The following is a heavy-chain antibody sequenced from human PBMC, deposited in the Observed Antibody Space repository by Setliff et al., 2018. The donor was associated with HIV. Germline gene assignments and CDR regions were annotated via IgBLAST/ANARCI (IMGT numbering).Heavy chain of an antibody. J-gene: IGHJ5*02. CDR1: AYSINSGYY. CDR2: IYYSGST. D-gene: IGHD3-10*01. V-gene: IGHV4-38-2*01. CDR3: ATYADRESNRFDP. Sequence: SETLSLTCAVSAYSINSGYYWGWIRQSPGKGLEWIASIYYSGSTYYNPSLKSRVTISVDTSKNQFSLKLSSVTAADTAVYYCATYADRESNRFDPWGQGILVTVSS.